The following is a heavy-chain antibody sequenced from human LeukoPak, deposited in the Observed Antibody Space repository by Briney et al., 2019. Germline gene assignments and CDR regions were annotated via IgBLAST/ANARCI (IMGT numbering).Heavy chain of an antibody. CDR1: GFTFSSYG. CDR2: ISYDGSNK. CDR3: AKGVVPAALMNWFDP. Sequence: PGRSLRLSCAASGFTFSSYGMHRVRQAPGKGLEWVAVISYDGSNKYYADSVKGRFTISRDNSKNTLYLQMNSLRAEDTAVYYCAKGVVPAALMNWFDPWGQGTLVTVSS. J-gene: IGHJ5*02. V-gene: IGHV3-30*18. D-gene: IGHD2-2*01.